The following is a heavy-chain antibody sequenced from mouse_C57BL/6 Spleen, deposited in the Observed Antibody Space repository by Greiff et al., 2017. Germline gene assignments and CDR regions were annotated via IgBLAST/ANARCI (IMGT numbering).Heavy chain of an antibody. CDR2: IDPENGDT. V-gene: IGHV14-4*01. CDR3: TTPLTVVAKDY. J-gene: IGHJ4*01. D-gene: IGHD1-1*01. CDR1: GFNIKDDY. Sequence: EVQRVESGAELVRPGASVKLSCTASGFNIKDDYMHWVKQTPEQGLEWIGWIDPENGDTEYASKFKGKATITADTSSNTAYLKLSSLTSEDTAVYYCTTPLTVVAKDYWGQGTSVTVSS.